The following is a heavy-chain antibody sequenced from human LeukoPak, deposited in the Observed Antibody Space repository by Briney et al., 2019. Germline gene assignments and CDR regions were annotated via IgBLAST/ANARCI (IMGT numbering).Heavy chain of an antibody. J-gene: IGHJ3*02. CDR1: GGSISSGGYY. V-gene: IGHV4-31*03. D-gene: IGHD3-10*01. CDR2: IYYSGST. CDR3: ARDPDPMVRGPAAFDI. Sequence: PSETLSLTCTVSGGSISSGGYYWSWIRQQPGKGLEWIGYIYYSGSTYYNPSLKSRVTISVDTSKNQFSLKLSSVTAADTAVYYCARDPDPMVRGPAAFDIWGQGTMVTVSS.